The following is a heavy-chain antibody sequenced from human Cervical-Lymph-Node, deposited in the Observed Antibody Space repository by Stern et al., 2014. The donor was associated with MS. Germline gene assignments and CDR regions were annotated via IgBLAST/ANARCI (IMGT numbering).Heavy chain of an antibody. CDR2: LYWDDDK. J-gene: IGHJ4*02. CDR1: GFSLMNGGEG. D-gene: IGHD5-12*01. V-gene: IGHV2-5*02. CDR3: AHREIDGRTSVDYFDF. Sequence: QVTLRESGPTLVKPTETLTLTCTFSGFSLMNGGEGVGWIRQPPGKALEWLALLYWDDDKRYNPSLKNRLSVTKDTSKRQVVLMLTNMAPADTATYFCAHREIDGRTSVDYFDFWGQGSLVTVSS.